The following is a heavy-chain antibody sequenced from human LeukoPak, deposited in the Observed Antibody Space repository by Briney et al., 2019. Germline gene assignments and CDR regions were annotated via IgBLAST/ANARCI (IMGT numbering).Heavy chain of an antibody. V-gene: IGHV3-49*04. CDR2: IRSKAYGGTT. CDR1: GFTFGDYA. D-gene: IGHD5-18*01. J-gene: IGHJ3*02. CDR3: RRAPDIRYSYGNDAFDI. Sequence: GGSLRLSCTASGFTFGDYAMSWVRQAPGKGLEWVGFIRSKAYGGTTEYAASVKGRFTISRDDSKSIAYLQMNSLKTEDTAVYYCRRAPDIRYSYGNDAFDIWGQGTMVTVSS.